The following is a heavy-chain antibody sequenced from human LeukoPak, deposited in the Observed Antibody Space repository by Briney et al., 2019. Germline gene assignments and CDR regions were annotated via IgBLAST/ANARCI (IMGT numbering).Heavy chain of an antibody. CDR3: ARHMYYYGSGSYTQPFDY. CDR1: GYSFTSYW. V-gene: IGHV5-51*01. D-gene: IGHD3-10*01. Sequence: GESLKISCEGSGYSFTSYWIGWVRQMPGKGLEWMGIIYPGDSDTRYSPSFQGQVTISADKSISTAYLQWSSLKASDTAMYYRARHMYYYGSGSYTQPFDYWGQGTLVTVSS. CDR2: IYPGDSDT. J-gene: IGHJ4*02.